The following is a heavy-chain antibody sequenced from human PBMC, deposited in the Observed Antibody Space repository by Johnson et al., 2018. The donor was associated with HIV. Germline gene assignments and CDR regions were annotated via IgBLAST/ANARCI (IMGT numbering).Heavy chain of an antibody. Sequence: EVQLVESGGGLVQPGGSLRLSCVASRFTVSTNYMSWVRQAPGKGLEWVSVIYSGGNTYYSDSVKGRFTISRDNSMNTVYLQMNSLRGEDTALYYCARAHPPIGTSCCDAFDVWGQGTMVTVSS. V-gene: IGHV3-66*01. J-gene: IGHJ3*01. D-gene: IGHD2-2*01. CDR3: ARAHPPIGTSCCDAFDV. CDR1: RFTVSTNY. CDR2: IYSGGNT.